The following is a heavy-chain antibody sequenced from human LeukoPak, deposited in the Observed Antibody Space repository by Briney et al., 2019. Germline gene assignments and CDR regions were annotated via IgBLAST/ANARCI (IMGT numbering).Heavy chain of an antibody. CDR1: GGSISTGGYY. CDR3: ASTSKYIGSGRDDSFDI. Sequence: PSETLSLTCIVSGGSISTGGYYWSWIRQPPGKGLEWIGYISYSGGTYYNPSLKSRVSISVDTSKSQFSLKMSSVTAADTAVYYCASTSKYIGSGRDDSFDIWGQGTMVTVSS. J-gene: IGHJ3*02. CDR2: ISYSGGT. D-gene: IGHD3-10*01. V-gene: IGHV4-30-4*01.